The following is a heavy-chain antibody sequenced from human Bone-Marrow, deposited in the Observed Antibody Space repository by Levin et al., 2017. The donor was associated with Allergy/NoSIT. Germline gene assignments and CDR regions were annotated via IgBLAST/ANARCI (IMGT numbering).Heavy chain of an antibody. D-gene: IGHD2-8*01. V-gene: IGHV3-7*02. CDR3: ARNGAWSFEF. CDR2: INRDGGDG. CDR1: GFTFSGYW. Sequence: GASVKVSCASSGFTFSGYWMAWVRQAPGKGLEWVANINRDGGDGYYVDSVKGRFTTSRDNARNSLDLQMNSLRVEDTAVYYCARNGAWSFEFWGQGTLVTVSS. J-gene: IGHJ4*02.